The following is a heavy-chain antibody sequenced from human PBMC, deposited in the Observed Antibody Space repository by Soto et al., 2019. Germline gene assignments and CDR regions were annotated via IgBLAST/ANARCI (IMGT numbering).Heavy chain of an antibody. Sequence: EVQLLESGGGLVQPGGSLRLSCEASGFTFSSHAMSWVSQAPGKGLEWVSAISGSDAGTFDADSVRGRFTISRDNSKHTLYLHMTSLRVEDTAIYYCTKDPSTRSSCYFDFWGQGSLVIVAS. D-gene: IGHD6-13*01. V-gene: IGHV3-23*01. J-gene: IGHJ4*02. CDR3: TKDPSTRSSCYFDF. CDR2: ISGSDAGT. CDR1: GFTFSSHA.